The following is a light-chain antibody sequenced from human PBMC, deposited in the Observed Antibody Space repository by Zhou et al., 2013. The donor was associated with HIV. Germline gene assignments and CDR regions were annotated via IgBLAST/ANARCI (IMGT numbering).Light chain of an antibody. CDR3: QQCNSYPYT. V-gene: IGKV1-5*03. Sequence: DIQMTQSPSTLSASIGDRVTITCRASRNIGSWLAWYQQKPGKAPEFLIYKASTLESGVPSRFSGSGSGTEFTLTISSLQPDDFGTYYCQQCNSYPYTFGQGTKLEIK. CDR2: KAS. CDR1: RNIGSW. J-gene: IGKJ2*01.